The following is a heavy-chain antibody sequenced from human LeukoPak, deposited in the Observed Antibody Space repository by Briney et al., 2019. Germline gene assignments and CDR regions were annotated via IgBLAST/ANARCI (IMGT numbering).Heavy chain of an antibody. V-gene: IGHV4-59*01. Sequence: PSETLSLTCTVSGGSISSYYWSWIRQPPGKGLEWIGYIYYSGSTNYNPSLKSRVTISVDTSKNQFSLKLSSVTAADTAVYYCARARQPWIQTGMDYFDYWGQGTLVTVSS. D-gene: IGHD5-18*01. CDR1: GGSISSYY. CDR3: ARARQPWIQTGMDYFDY. J-gene: IGHJ4*02. CDR2: IYYSGST.